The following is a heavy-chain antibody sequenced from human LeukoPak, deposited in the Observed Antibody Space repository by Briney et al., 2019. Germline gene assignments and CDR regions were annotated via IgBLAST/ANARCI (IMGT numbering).Heavy chain of an antibody. CDR1: GGSISSYY. V-gene: IGHV4-59*08. CDR2: IYYSGST. CDR3: ASSGYSYGTFDY. D-gene: IGHD5-18*01. J-gene: IGHJ4*02. Sequence: SETLSLTCSVSGGSISSYYWSWIRQPPGKGLEWIGYIYYSGSTNYNPSLKSRVTISVDTSKNQFSLKLSSVTAADTAVYYCASSGYSYGTFDYWGQGTLVTVSS.